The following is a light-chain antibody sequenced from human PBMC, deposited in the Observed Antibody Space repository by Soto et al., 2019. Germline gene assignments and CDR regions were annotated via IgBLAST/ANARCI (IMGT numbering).Light chain of an antibody. V-gene: IGLV2-23*01. CDR1: SSDVGSYNL. CDR2: EGS. CDR3: CSYAGRINGV. J-gene: IGLJ3*02. Sequence: QSALTQPASVSGSPGQSITISCTGTSSDVGSYNLVSWFQQHPGEAPKLIIYEGSDRPSGVSNRFSGSKSGNTASLTISGLQGSDEADYYCCSYAGRINGVFGGGTKLTVL.